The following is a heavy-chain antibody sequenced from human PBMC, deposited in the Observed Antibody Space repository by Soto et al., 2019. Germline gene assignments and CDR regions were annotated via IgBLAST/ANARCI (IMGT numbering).Heavy chain of an antibody. D-gene: IGHD6-19*01. CDR2: ISYDGSNK. CDR3: AKWAGGAVAD. CDR1: GFAFSSYG. J-gene: IGHJ1*01. Sequence: QVQLVESGGGVVQPGRSLRLSYAASGFAFSSYGMHWVRQAPGKGLEWVAVISYDGSNKYYADSVKGRFTISRDNSKNTLYLQMNSLRAEDTAVYYCAKWAGGAVADWGQGTLVTVSS. V-gene: IGHV3-30*18.